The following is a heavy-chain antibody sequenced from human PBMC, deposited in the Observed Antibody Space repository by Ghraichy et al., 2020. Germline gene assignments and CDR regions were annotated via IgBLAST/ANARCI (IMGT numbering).Heavy chain of an antibody. CDR3: ARRGYGNAFDI. D-gene: IGHD5-12*01. Sequence: SQTLSLTCTVSGVSISSFTSHWGWIRQPPGKGLEWIGSVSNSESTYYNSSLKSRVTISVDTSKNQFSLNLLSVTAADTAVYYCARRGYGNAFDIWGQGALVPVSS. CDR1: GVSISSFTSH. J-gene: IGHJ3*02. CDR2: VSNSEST. V-gene: IGHV4-39*01.